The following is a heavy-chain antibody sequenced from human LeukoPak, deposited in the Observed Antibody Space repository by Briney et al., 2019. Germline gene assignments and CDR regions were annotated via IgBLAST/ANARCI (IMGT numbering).Heavy chain of an antibody. J-gene: IGHJ4*02. CDR2: ISESGGTT. V-gene: IGHV3-23*01. Sequence: QAGGSLRLSCAASGFTFSSYAMNWVRQAPGKGLEWVSSISESGGTTDYADSVKGRFTISRDNSKNTLYLQINSLRAEDTAVYYCARQWLVNGWGQGTLVTVSS. CDR1: GFTFSSYA. D-gene: IGHD6-19*01. CDR3: ARQWLVNG.